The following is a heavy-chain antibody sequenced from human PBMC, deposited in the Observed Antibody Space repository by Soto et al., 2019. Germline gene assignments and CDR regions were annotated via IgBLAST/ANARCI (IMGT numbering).Heavy chain of an antibody. V-gene: IGHV4-31*03. CDR1: GDSIGGVGY. CDR2: ISSSGST. D-gene: IGHD2-21*02. CDR3: ARSGVTGIVIPSHWFDP. Sequence: SETLSLTCTVSGDSIGGVGYWSWIRQFPGRGLEWIGSISSSGSTYYNPALNNRISLSLDTSQNQFSLKLLSVTAADTAIYYCARSGVTGIVIPSHWFDPWGQGTLVTVSS. J-gene: IGHJ5*02.